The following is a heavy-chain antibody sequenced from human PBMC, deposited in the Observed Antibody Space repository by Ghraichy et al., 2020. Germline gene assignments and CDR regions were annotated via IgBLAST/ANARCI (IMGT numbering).Heavy chain of an antibody. CDR2: IIPIFGTA. D-gene: IGHD5-12*01. CDR1: GGTFSSYA. V-gene: IGHV1-69*13. Sequence: SVKVSCKASGGTFSSYAISWVRQAPGQGLEWMGGIIPIFGTANYAQKFQGRVTITADESTSTAYMELSSLRSEDTAVYYCAVAATTGGYYYYYYMDVWGKGTTVTVSS. CDR3: AVAATTGGYYYYYYMDV. J-gene: IGHJ6*03.